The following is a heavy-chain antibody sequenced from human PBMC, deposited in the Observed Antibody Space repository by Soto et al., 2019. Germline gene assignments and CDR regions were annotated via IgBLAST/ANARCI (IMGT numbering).Heavy chain of an antibody. Sequence: QVHLQESGPGLVKPSETLSLTCAVSGASIGSGGWWSWVRQPPGKGLEWIAEIFHDGNTNYSPSLQSRVTISVDKSQNQVSLNVYSVTAADTAVYYCARHEGWTGPDQWGQGTLVTVSS. D-gene: IGHD2-8*02. V-gene: IGHV4-4*02. J-gene: IGHJ5*02. CDR1: GASIGSGGW. CDR3: ARHEGWTGPDQ. CDR2: IFHDGNT.